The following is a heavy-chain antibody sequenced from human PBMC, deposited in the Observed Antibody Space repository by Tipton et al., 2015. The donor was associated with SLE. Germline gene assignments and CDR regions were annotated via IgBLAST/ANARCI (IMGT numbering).Heavy chain of an antibody. CDR1: GGSISSGGSY. J-gene: IGHJ4*02. D-gene: IGHD1-1*01. Sequence: TLSLTCTVSGGSISSGGSYWGWIRQPPGKGLEWLASVNYNGKTYYNPSLKSRVTISLDTSKNQFSLKLSPVTAADTAVYFCVGSSVLERRRYFDSWGQGALATVSS. CDR3: VGSSVLERRRYFDS. CDR2: VNYNGKT. V-gene: IGHV4-39*07.